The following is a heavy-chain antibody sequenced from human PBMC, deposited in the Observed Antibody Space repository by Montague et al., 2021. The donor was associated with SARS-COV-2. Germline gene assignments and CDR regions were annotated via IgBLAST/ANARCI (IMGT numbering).Heavy chain of an antibody. CDR1: GFTVSSDY. V-gene: IGHV3-53*01. D-gene: IGHD2-15*01. CDR2: IYSGGST. CDR3: ARGGGYYSYGMDV. J-gene: IGHJ6*02. Sequence: SLSLSWAASGFTVSSDYMSWVRQAPGKGLQWVSVIYSGGSTYSADSVKGRFTVSRDNSKNTLILQMNSLRAEDTAVYYCARGGGYYSYGMDVWGQGTTVTVSS.